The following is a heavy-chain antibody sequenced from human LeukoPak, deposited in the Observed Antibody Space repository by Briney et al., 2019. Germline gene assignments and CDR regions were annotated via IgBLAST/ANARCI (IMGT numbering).Heavy chain of an antibody. D-gene: IGHD3-10*01. J-gene: IGHJ4*02. V-gene: IGHV3-7*01. CDR2: IKEDGSEK. CDR3: AKLGDLFEF. Sequence: PGGSLRLSCAASGFTFSRYWMSWVRQAPGKGLEWVANIKEDGSEKYYVDSVKGRFTISRDKAKKSLYLQMNSLRVEDTAVYYCAKLGDLFEFCSQGTLVTVSS. CDR1: GFTFSRYW.